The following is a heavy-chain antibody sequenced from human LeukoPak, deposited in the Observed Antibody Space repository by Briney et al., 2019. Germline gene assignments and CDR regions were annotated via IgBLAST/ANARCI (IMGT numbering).Heavy chain of an antibody. CDR3: ARGIRRDGYNLNY. D-gene: IGHD5-24*01. CDR2: MNPNSGNT. Sequence: TSVKVSCKASGYTFTSYDINWVRQATGQGLEWMGWMNPNSGNTGYAQKFQGRVTMTRNTSISTAYMELSSLRSEDTAVYYCARGIRRDGYNLNYWGQGTLVTVSS. CDR1: GYTFTSYD. J-gene: IGHJ4*02. V-gene: IGHV1-8*01.